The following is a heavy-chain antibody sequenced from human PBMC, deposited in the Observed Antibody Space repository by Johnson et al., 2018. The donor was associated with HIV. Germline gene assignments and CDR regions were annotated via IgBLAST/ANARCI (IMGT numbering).Heavy chain of an antibody. V-gene: IGHV3-13*01. CDR3: AKREGGAIDI. D-gene: IGHD3-16*01. CDR2: IGTAGDT. CDR1: GLTFDDYA. Sequence: VQVVESGGGLVQPGRSLRLSCAASGLTFDDYAMHWVRQATGKGLEWVSAIGTAGDTYYPGSVKGRFTFSRDNSKNTLYPQMNSLRAEDTAVYYCAKREGGAIDIWGQGTMVTVSS. J-gene: IGHJ3*02.